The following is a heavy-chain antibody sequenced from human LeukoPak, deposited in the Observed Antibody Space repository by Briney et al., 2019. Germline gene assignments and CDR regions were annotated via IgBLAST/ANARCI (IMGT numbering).Heavy chain of an antibody. D-gene: IGHD3-22*01. CDR3: AREIDYYDSSGYYYQGAFDI. CDR1: GFTFSSYG. J-gene: IGHJ3*02. V-gene: IGHV3-48*04. CDR2: ISSSSTTI. Sequence: GGSLRLSCAASGFTFSSYGMNWVRQAPGKGLEWVSYISSSSTTIYYADSVKGRFTISRDNAKNSLYLQMNSLRAEDTAVYYCAREIDYYDSSGYYYQGAFDIRGQGTMVTVSS.